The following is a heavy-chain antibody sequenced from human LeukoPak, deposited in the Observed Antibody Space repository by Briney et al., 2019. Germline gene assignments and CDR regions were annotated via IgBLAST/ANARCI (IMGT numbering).Heavy chain of an antibody. V-gene: IGHV4-59*01. J-gene: IGHJ4*02. Sequence: SETLSLTCTVSGGSISSYYWSWIRQPPGKGLEWIGYIYYSGTTNYNPSLKSRVTISVDTSKNQFSLKLSSVTAADKAVYYCARGVYIAAAQYGYWGQGTLVTVSS. CDR1: GGSISSYY. D-gene: IGHD6-13*01. CDR2: IYYSGTT. CDR3: ARGVYIAAAQYGY.